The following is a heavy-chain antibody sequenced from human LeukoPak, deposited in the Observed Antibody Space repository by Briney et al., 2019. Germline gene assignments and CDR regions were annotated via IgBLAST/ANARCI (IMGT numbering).Heavy chain of an antibody. CDR1: GFTFSSYS. J-gene: IGHJ4*02. CDR3: ARENGDYGDSFDY. CDR2: ISSSSSTI. V-gene: IGHV3-48*01. D-gene: IGHD4-17*01. Sequence: GGSLILSCAASGFTFSSYSMNWVRQAPGKGLEWVSYISSSSSTIYYADSVKGRFTISRDNAKNSLYLQMNSLRAEDTAVYYCARENGDYGDSFDYWGQGTLVTVSS.